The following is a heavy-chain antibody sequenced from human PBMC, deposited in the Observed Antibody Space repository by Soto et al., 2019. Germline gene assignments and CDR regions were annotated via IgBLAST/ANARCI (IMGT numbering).Heavy chain of an antibody. V-gene: IGHV3-33*01. J-gene: IGHJ4*02. CDR3: GRVHLPPGFVCSPP. D-gene: IGHD3-16*01. Sequence: QVQLVESGGGVVQPGRSLRLSCAASGFTFSSYGMHWVRQAPGKGLEWVAVIWYDGSNKYYADSVKGRFTISRDNSKNRLYLKMNSLGPGDTAVYWWGRVHLPPGFVCSPPGGQGPLVPVP. CDR2: IWYDGSNK. CDR1: GFTFSSYG.